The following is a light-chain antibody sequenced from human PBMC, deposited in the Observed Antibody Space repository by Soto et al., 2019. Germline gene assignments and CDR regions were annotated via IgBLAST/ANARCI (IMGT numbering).Light chain of an antibody. Sequence: EIVLTQSPGTLSLSPGERATLSCRASQSVDSLYLAWYQQKPGRAPGLLIYGGTSRATGIPDRFTGSGSGTDFTRTISRLEPEDFAVYYCQQYGSSPRTFGQGTKVDIK. V-gene: IGKV3-20*01. CDR3: QQYGSSPRT. CDR2: GGT. CDR1: QSVDSLY. J-gene: IGKJ1*01.